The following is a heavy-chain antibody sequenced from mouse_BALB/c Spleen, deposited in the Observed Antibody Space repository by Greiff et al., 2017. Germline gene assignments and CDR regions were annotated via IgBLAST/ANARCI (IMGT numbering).Heavy chain of an antibody. Sequence: DVMLVESGGGLVKPGGSLKLSCAASGFTFSSYAMSWVRQSPEKRLEWVAEISSGGSYTYYPDTVTGRFTFSRDNAKNTLYLEMSSLRSEETAMYYCASTRGYGGAMDYWGQGTSVTVSS. CDR2: ISSGGSYT. V-gene: IGHV5-9-4*01. J-gene: IGHJ4*01. CDR1: GFTFSSYA. D-gene: IGHD2-14*01. CDR3: ASTRGYGGAMDY.